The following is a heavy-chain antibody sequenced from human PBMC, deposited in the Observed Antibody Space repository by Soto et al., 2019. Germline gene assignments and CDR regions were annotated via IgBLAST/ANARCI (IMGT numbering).Heavy chain of an antibody. J-gene: IGHJ4*02. V-gene: IGHV4-4*02. CDR2: IYRTGST. CDR3: SSRDPGTSFDY. D-gene: IGHD1-7*01. Sequence: SETLSLTCAVSGGSFTSNNWWTWVRQPPGQGLEWIGEIYRTGSTNYNPSLKSRVTISLDKSENQFSLKVTSLTAADTAVYYCSSRDPGTSFDYWGQGXLVTV. CDR1: GGSFTSNNW.